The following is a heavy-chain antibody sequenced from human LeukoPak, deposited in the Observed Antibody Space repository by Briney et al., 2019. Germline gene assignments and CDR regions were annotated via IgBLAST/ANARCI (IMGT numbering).Heavy chain of an antibody. CDR1: GGSISSYY. Sequence: SETLSLTCTVSGGSISSYYWSWIRQPPGKGLEWIGYIYYSGSTNYNPSLKSRVTISVDTSKNQFSLKLSSVTAADTAVYYCARGTAYDSPDYWGQGTLVAVSS. CDR3: ARGTAYDSPDY. V-gene: IGHV4-59*01. D-gene: IGHD3-22*01. J-gene: IGHJ4*02. CDR2: IYYSGST.